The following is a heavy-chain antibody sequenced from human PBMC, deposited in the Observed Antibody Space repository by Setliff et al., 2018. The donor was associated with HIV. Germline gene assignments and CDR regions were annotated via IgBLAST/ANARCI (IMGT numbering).Heavy chain of an antibody. CDR1: GAHVSSFY. CDR2: INHSRRT. Sequence: PSETLSLTCSVSGAHVSSFYWNWIRQAPGKGLEWIGEINHSRRTKYNPSLKSRVTMSVDTSKNQFSLRLNSVTAADTAIYYCTRRGADSYYPRPLDVWGKGTTVTVSS. V-gene: IGHV4-34*01. J-gene: IGHJ6*04. CDR3: TRRGADSYYPRPLDV. D-gene: IGHD3-10*01.